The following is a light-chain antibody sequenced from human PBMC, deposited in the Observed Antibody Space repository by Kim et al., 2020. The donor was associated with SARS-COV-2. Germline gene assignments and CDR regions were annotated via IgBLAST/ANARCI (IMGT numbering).Light chain of an antibody. Sequence: LSPGERATLSCRASQSVASNHLAWFQQKPGQAPRLLIYGTSSRATGIPDRFSASESGTDFTLTISRLEPEDFAVYYCQQYDRSPYTFGKGTKLEIK. CDR2: GTS. J-gene: IGKJ2*01. V-gene: IGKV3-20*01. CDR3: QQYDRSPYT. CDR1: QSVASNH.